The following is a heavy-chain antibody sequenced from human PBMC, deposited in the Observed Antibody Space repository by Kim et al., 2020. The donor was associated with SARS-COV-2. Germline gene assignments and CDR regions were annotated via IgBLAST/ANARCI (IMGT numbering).Heavy chain of an antibody. V-gene: IGHV3-23*01. CDR3: AKDTVGTIGWFDP. J-gene: IGHJ5*02. Sequence: YAGSVKGRFTISRDNSKNTLYLQMNSLRAEDTAVYYCAKDTVGTIGWFDPWGQGTLVTVSS. D-gene: IGHD7-27*01.